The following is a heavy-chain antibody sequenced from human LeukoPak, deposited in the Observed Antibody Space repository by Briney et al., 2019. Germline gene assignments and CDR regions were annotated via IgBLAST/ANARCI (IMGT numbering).Heavy chain of an antibody. Sequence: GGSLRLSCAASGFTFDDYAMHWVRQAPGKGLEWVSSISSSSSYIYYADSVKGRFTISRDNAKNSLYLQMNSLRVGDTAVYYCARDRIPHCSGGSCSSFDYWGQGTLVTVSS. CDR3: ARDRIPHCSGGSCSSFDY. D-gene: IGHD2-15*01. CDR2: ISSSSSYI. CDR1: GFTFDDYA. J-gene: IGHJ4*02. V-gene: IGHV3-21*01.